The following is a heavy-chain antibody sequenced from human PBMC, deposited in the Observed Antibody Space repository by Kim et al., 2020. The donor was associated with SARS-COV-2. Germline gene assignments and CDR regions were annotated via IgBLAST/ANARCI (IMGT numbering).Heavy chain of an antibody. J-gene: IGHJ4*02. V-gene: IGHV3-74*01. CDR3: ARDGPYNWNLDY. Sequence: SSADSVKGRFTISRDNAKSTLYLQMNSLRAEDTAVYYCARDGPYNWNLDYWGQGTLVTVSS. D-gene: IGHD1-20*01.